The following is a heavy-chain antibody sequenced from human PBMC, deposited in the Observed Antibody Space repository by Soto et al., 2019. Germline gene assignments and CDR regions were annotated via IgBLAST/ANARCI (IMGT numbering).Heavy chain of an antibody. V-gene: IGHV5-51*01. CDR1: GYSFTSYW. J-gene: IGHJ6*02. CDR2: IYPGDSDT. Sequence: GESLKISCKGSGYSFTSYWIGWVRQMPGKGLEWVGIIYPGDSDTRYSPSFQGQVTISADKSISTAYLQWSSLKASDTAMYYCARTAGPHYYYYYGMDVWGQGTTVTV. CDR3: ARTAGPHYYYYYGMDV. D-gene: IGHD5-18*01.